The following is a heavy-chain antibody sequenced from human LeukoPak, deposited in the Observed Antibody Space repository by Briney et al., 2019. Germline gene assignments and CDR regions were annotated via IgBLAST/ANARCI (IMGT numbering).Heavy chain of an antibody. CDR3: TRVLCTNSVCYKPN. D-gene: IGHD2-8*01. Sequence: TGGSLRLSCTASGFTFGDYAMSWVRQAPGKGLEWVGFIRSKAYGGTTEYAASVKGRFTISRDDSKSIAYLQMNSLKTEDTAVYYCTRVLCTNSVCYKPNWGQGTLVTVSS. J-gene: IGHJ4*02. CDR2: IRSKAYGGTT. CDR1: GFTFGDYA. V-gene: IGHV3-49*04.